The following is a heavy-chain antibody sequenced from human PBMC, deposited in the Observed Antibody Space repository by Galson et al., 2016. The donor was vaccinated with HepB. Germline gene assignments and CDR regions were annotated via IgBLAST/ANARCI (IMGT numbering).Heavy chain of an antibody. CDR2: IYNGGNT. CDR3: ARGFRLGDLSSPRERDAVDM. CDR1: GFTVSSNY. D-gene: IGHD3-16*02. V-gene: IGHV3-53*01. Sequence: SLRLSCAASGFTVSSNYMNWVRQAPGKGLEWVSVIYNGGNTYYADSVKGRFTISRDNSKNTLYLQMNSLRAEDTAVYYCARGFRLGDLSSPRERDAVDMWGQGTMVTVSS. J-gene: IGHJ3*02.